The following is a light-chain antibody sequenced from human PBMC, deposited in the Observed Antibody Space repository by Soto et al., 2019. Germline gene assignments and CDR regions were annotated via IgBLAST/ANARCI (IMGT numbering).Light chain of an antibody. Sequence: EIVLTQSPATLSLSPGERATLSCRASQSVSSYLAWYQQKPGQAPRLLIYDASNRATGIPARFSGSGSGTYFTLTISSLETEDFAVYYCQQRSNWPGTFGGGTKVEIK. J-gene: IGKJ4*01. CDR2: DAS. CDR3: QQRSNWPGT. V-gene: IGKV3-11*01. CDR1: QSVSSY.